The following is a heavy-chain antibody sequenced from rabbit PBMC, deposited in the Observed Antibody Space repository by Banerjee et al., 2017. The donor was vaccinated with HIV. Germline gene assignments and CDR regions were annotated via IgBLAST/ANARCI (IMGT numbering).Heavy chain of an antibody. D-gene: IGHD4-1*01. V-gene: IGHV1S47*01. J-gene: IGHJ4*01. Sequence: QEQLVESGGGLVQPEGSLTLTCTASGFDFSNNVVCWVRQAPGKGLEWIGCIYPGSPSEYYASWVNGRFTISRSTSLNTVDLKMTSLTAADTATYFCARDLSSGWKYYFDLWGPGTLVTVS. CDR2: IYPGSPSE. CDR1: GFDFSNNV. CDR3: ARDLSSGWKYYFDL.